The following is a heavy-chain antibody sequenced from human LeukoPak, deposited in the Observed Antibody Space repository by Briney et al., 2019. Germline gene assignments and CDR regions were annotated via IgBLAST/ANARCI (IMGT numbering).Heavy chain of an antibody. V-gene: IGHV4-39*01. D-gene: IGHD3-22*01. CDR3: ARLPVSDYYDSSGYYYAPGAFDI. CDR1: GGSISSSSYS. CDR2: IYYSGST. Sequence: SETLSLTCTVSGGSISSSSYSWGWIRQPPGKGLEWIGSIYYSGSTYYNPSLKSRVTISVDTSKNQFSLKLSSVTAADTAVYYCARLPVSDYYDSSGYYYAPGAFDIWGQGTMVTVSS. J-gene: IGHJ3*02.